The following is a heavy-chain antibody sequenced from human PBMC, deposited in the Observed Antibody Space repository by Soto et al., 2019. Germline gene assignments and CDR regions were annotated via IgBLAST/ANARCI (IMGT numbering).Heavy chain of an antibody. Sequence: GGSVKVTEKASGYTVTNYDISWVRQATGQGLEWMGWMNPNSANTGYAQKFQGRVSMTRDTSINTAYMELSSLRSEDTAIYYCARMATSGTLNWFDPWGQGTLVTVSS. V-gene: IGHV1-8*01. CDR2: MNPNSANT. CDR1: GYTVTNYD. D-gene: IGHD1-26*01. J-gene: IGHJ5*02. CDR3: ARMATSGTLNWFDP.